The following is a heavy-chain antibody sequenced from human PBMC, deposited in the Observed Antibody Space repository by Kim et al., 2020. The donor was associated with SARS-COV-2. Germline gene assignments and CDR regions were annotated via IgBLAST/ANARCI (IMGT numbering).Heavy chain of an antibody. D-gene: IGHD2-21*01. Sequence: GGSLRLSCVASGFTFSDYGMHWVRQAPGKGLEWVAVVWYDGNRKHYRDSVKGRFFISRDNSQNTVYLQMNSLRHEDTAVYYCAKDRADCSTGDCYAHLDYWGQGSLVIVSS. CDR2: VWYDGNRK. J-gene: IGHJ4*02. CDR3: AKDRADCSTGDCYAHLDY. CDR1: GFTFSDYG. V-gene: IGHV3-33*06.